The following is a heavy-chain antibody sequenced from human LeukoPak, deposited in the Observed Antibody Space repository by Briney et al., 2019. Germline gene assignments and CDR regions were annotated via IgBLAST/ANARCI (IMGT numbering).Heavy chain of an antibody. CDR3: ARSPDTAMGES. Sequence: PSETLSLTCTASGGSVSSSSYNWGWIRQPPGQGLEWIVSIYYSGSTYYNPSLKSRVTISVDTSKNQFSLKLSSVTAADTAVYYCARSPDTAMGESWGQGTLVTVSS. CDR1: GGSVSSSSYN. J-gene: IGHJ4*02. V-gene: IGHV4-39*01. D-gene: IGHD5-18*01. CDR2: IYYSGST.